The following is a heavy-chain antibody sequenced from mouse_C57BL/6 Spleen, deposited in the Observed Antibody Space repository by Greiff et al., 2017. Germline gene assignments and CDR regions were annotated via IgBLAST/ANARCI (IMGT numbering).Heavy chain of an antibody. J-gene: IGHJ4*01. CDR3: ARGITTVDYYAMDY. CDR1: GFTFSDYG. D-gene: IGHD1-1*01. CDR2: ISSGSSTI. Sequence: EVKGVESGGGLVKPGGSLKLSCAASGFTFSDYGMHWVRQAPEKGLEWVAYISSGSSTIYYADTVKGRFTISRDNAKNTLFLQMTSLRSEDTAMYYCARGITTVDYYAMDYWGQGTSVTVSS. V-gene: IGHV5-17*01.